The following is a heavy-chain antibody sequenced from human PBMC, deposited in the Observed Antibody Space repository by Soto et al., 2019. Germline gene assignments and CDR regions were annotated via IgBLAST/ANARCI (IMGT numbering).Heavy chain of an antibody. CDR3: ARGIAVAGTLFAFAFDI. Sequence: ASVKVSCKASGYTFTGYYMHWVRPAPGQGFEWMGWINPNSGGTNYAQKFQGWVTMTRDTSISTAYMELSRLRSDDTAVYYCARGIAVAGTLFAFAFDIWGQGTMVTVSS. CDR1: GYTFTGYY. CDR2: INPNSGGT. J-gene: IGHJ3*02. V-gene: IGHV1-2*04. D-gene: IGHD6-19*01.